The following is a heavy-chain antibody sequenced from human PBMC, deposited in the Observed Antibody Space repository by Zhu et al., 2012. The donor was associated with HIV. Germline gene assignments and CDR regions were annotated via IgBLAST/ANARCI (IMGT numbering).Heavy chain of an antibody. CDR1: RGSISDSTYY. V-gene: IGHV4-39*07. D-gene: IGHD3-3*01. J-gene: IGHJ4*02. Sequence: QVQLQESGPRLVQPSQALSLTCTVSRGSISDSTYYWGWIRQPPGKGLEWIGSIYYTAYTYQNPSLRSRLTMSVDTSQNHFSLKLTSVTAEDTAFYYLRRDSPAGVGGPAPYFDHWGQGNHGHRLL. CDR2: IYYTAYT. CDR3: RRDSPAGVGGPAPYFDH.